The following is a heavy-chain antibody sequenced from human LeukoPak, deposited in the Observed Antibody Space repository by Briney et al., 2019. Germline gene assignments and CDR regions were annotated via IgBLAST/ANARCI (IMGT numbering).Heavy chain of an antibody. CDR3: ARGSTFGGVISDF. CDR2: ISYDGSNK. D-gene: IGHD3-16*02. Sequence: GGSLRLSCAASGFTFSSYAMHWVRQAPGKGLEWVAVISYDGSNKYYADSVKGRFTISRDNANNSLHLQMNSLRVEDTGIYFCARGSTFGGVISDFWGQGTLVTVSS. V-gene: IGHV3-30*04. CDR1: GFTFSSYA. J-gene: IGHJ4*02.